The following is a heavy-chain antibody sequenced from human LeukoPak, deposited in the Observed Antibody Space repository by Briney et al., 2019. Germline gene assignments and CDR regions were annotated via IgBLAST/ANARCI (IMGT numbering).Heavy chain of an antibody. V-gene: IGHV3-20*04. CDR3: AAGDRNGWYFDY. Sequence: GGSLRLSCAASGFTFDDHGMGWVRQVPGKGPEWVSGINWNGGSTGYADSVKGRFTISRDNAKNSLYLQMNSLRAEDTALYYCAAGDRNGWYFDYWGQGTLVTVSS. D-gene: IGHD6-19*01. CDR2: INWNGGST. CDR1: GFTFDDHG. J-gene: IGHJ4*02.